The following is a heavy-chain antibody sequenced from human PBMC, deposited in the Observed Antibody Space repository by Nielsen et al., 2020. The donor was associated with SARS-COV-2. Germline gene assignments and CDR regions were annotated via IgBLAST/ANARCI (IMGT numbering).Heavy chain of an antibody. CDR3: ARDRGRDALLGFDP. Sequence: SVKVSCKASGCTFSSYAISWVRQAPGQGLEWMGGIIPIFGTANYAQKFQGRVTITADESTSTAYMELSSLRSEDTAVYYCARDRGRDALLGFDPWGQGTLVTVSS. CDR1: GCTFSSYA. V-gene: IGHV1-69*13. D-gene: IGHD2-8*02. J-gene: IGHJ5*02. CDR2: IIPIFGTA.